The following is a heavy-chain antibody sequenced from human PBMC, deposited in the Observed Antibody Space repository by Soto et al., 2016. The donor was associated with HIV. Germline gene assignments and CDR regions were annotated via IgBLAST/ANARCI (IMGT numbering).Heavy chain of an antibody. J-gene: IGHJ5*02. Sequence: EVQLVETGGGLIQPGGSLRLSCAASGFTVSSNYMSWVRQAPGKGLEWVSVIYSGGSTYYADSVKGRFTISRDNSKNTLYLQMNSLRAEDTAVYYCAIWIRQQLWNNWFDPWGQGTLVTVSS. CDR3: AIWIRQQLWNNWFDP. CDR2: IYSGGST. D-gene: IGHD6-13*01. V-gene: IGHV3-53*02. CDR1: GFTVSSNY.